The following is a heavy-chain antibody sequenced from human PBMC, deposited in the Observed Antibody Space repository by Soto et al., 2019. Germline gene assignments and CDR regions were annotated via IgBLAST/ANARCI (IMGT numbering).Heavy chain of an antibody. J-gene: IGHJ4*02. CDR2: IWYDGSNK. Sequence: QVQLVESGGGVVQPGRSLRLSCAASGFTFSSYGMHWVRQAPGKGLEWVAVIWYDGSNKYYADSVKGRFTISRDNSKNTLYLQMNSLRAEDTAVYYCARVDYGDYLGGDYWGQGTLVIVSS. D-gene: IGHD4-17*01. CDR1: GFTFSSYG. CDR3: ARVDYGDYLGGDY. V-gene: IGHV3-33*01.